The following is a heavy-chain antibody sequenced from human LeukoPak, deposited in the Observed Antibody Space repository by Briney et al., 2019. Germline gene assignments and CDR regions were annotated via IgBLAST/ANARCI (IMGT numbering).Heavy chain of an antibody. J-gene: IGHJ6*02. CDR1: GGSISSYY. D-gene: IGHD6-13*01. CDR2: FHYSGST. CDR3: ARDGGYSSSWPYYYYGMDV. V-gene: IGHV4-59*01. Sequence: SETLSLTCTVSGGSISSYYWNWIRQPPGEGLEWIGYFHYSGSTNYNPSLKSRVTISVDTSKNQFSLKLSSVTAADTAVYYCARDGGYSSSWPYYYYGMDVWGQGTTVTVSS.